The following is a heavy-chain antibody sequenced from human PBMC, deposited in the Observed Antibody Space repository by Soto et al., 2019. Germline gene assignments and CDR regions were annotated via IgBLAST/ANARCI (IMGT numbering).Heavy chain of an antibody. J-gene: IGHJ6*02. CDR1: GYTFTRSG. CDR3: AREGVATDYYYGMDV. Sequence: QVQLVQSGAEVKKPGASVKVSCKASGYTFTRSGISWVRQAPEQGLEWMGWISTYNGDTNYAQTFQGRVTMTTDTSTSTVYMELRSLRSDETAVYYCAREGVATDYYYGMDVWGQGTPVTVSS. V-gene: IGHV1-18*01. D-gene: IGHD5-12*01. CDR2: ISTYNGDT.